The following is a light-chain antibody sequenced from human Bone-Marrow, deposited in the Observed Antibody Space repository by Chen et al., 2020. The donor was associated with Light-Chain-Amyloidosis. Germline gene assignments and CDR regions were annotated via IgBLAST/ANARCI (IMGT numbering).Light chain of an antibody. CDR2: AAS. CDR1: ENIGGY. J-gene: IGKJ2*01. Sequence: DIQMAQYPSSLSASVGDRVTITCRASENIGGYLNWYQQKPGKAPKVLIFAASSLHTGVPSRFSGSVFETDFTLTISNLQPDDFATYYCQQSYTVPRTFGQGTKVDIK. V-gene: IGKV1-39*01. CDR3: QQSYTVPRT.